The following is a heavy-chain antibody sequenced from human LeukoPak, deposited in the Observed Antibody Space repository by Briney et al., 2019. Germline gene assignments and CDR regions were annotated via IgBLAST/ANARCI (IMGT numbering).Heavy chain of an antibody. CDR2: IYSGGST. CDR3: ARGGSYLSAFDI. V-gene: IGHV3-53*01. CDR1: GFTFSSYA. J-gene: IGHJ3*02. D-gene: IGHD1-26*01. Sequence: PGGSLRLSCAASGFTFSSYAMHWVRQAPGKGLEWVSIIYSGGSTFYADSVKGRFTISRDNSKNTLYLQMNSLRVEDTAVYYCARGGSYLSAFDIWGQGTMVTVSS.